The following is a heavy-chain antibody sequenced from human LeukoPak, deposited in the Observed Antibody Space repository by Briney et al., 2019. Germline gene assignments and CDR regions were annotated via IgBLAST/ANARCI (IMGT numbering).Heavy chain of an antibody. CDR1: GFTVSSNY. D-gene: IGHD3-22*01. CDR3: ARSYYYDSSGYYVY. V-gene: IGHV3-53*01. J-gene: IGHJ4*02. Sequence: GGSLRLSCAASGFTVSSNYMSWVRQAPGKGLEWVSVIYSGGSTYYADSVKGRFTISRDNSKNTLYLQMNSLRAEDTAVYYCARSYYYDSSGYYVYWGQGTLVTASS. CDR2: IYSGGST.